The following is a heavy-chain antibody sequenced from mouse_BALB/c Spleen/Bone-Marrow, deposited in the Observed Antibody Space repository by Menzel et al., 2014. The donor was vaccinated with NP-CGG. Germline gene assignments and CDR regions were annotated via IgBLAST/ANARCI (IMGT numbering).Heavy chain of an antibody. CDR1: GYAFSSYW. J-gene: IGHJ4*01. CDR3: ARLDGYHPYYAMDY. CDR2: IYPGDGDT. V-gene: IGHV1-80*01. Sequence: VQLQQSGAELVRPGSSVKISCKASGYAFSSYWMNWVKQRPGQGLEWIGQIYPGDGDTNYNGKFKGKATLTADKSSSTAYMQLSSLTSKDSAVYFCARLDGYHPYYAMDYWGQGTSVTVSS. D-gene: IGHD2-3*01.